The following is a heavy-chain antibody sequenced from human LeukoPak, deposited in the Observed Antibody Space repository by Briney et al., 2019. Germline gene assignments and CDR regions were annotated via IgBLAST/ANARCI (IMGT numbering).Heavy chain of an antibody. Sequence: SETLSLTCTVSGGSISSYYWSWIRQPPGKGLEWIGYIYHSGSTYYNPSLKSRVTISVDRSKNQFSLKLSSVTAADTAVYYCARLRLYYYDSSGPGAFDIWGQGTMVTVSS. CDR1: GGSISSYY. D-gene: IGHD3-22*01. V-gene: IGHV4-59*12. J-gene: IGHJ3*02. CDR2: IYHSGST. CDR3: ARLRLYYYDSSGPGAFDI.